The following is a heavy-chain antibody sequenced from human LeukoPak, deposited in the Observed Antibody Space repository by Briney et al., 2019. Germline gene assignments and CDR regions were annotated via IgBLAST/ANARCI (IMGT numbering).Heavy chain of an antibody. Sequence: GGSLRLSCAASGFTFSSYGMHWVRQAPGKGLEWVAFIRYDGSNKYYADSLKGRFTISRDNSKNTLYLQMNSLRVEDTAVYYCAKDSQYSYGFTYFDYWGQGTLVTVSS. CDR3: AKDSQYSYGFTYFDY. CDR1: GFTFSSYG. D-gene: IGHD5-18*01. V-gene: IGHV3-30*02. CDR2: IRYDGSNK. J-gene: IGHJ4*02.